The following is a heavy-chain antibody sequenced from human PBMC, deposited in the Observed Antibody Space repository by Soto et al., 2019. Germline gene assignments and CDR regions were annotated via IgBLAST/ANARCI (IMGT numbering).Heavy chain of an antibody. V-gene: IGHV1-69*13. CDR3: ARGRRGYTDFLDY. D-gene: IGHD3-22*01. J-gene: IGHJ4*02. CDR1: VGTFSSYA. Sequence: AVQVSCQASVGTFSSYAVSWVRQAPGQGLEWMGGIIPIFGTANYAQKVQGRVTITADESTSTAYMELSSLRAEDTAVYYCARGRRGYTDFLDYWGQGTLVTVSS. CDR2: IIPIFGTA.